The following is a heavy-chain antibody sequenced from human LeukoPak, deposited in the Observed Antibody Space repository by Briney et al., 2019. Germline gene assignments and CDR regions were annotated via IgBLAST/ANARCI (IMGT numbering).Heavy chain of an antibody. Sequence: ASVKVSCKASGYTFTGYYMHWVRQAPGQGLEWMGWINPNSGGTNYAQKFQGRVTMTRDTSISTAYMELSRLRSDDTAVYYCARDLAVTNYYYGMDVGGQGTTVTVSS. CDR3: ARDLAVTNYYYGMDV. D-gene: IGHD4-17*01. CDR1: GYTFTGYY. V-gene: IGHV1-2*02. CDR2: INPNSGGT. J-gene: IGHJ6*02.